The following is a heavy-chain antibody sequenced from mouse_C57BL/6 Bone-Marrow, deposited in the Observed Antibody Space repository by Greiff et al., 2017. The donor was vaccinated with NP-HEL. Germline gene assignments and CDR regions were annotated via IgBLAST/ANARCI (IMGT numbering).Heavy chain of an antibody. CDR2: IDPENGDT. Sequence: VQLQQSGAELVRPGASVKLSCTASGFNIKDDYMHWVKQRPEQGLEWIGWIDPENGDTEYASKFQGKGTITADTSSNTAYLQLSSLTSEDTAVYYCTTGGNPFDYWGQGTTRTVSS. CDR1: GFNIKDDY. V-gene: IGHV14-4*01. J-gene: IGHJ2*01. CDR3: TTGGNPFDY. D-gene: IGHD2-1*01.